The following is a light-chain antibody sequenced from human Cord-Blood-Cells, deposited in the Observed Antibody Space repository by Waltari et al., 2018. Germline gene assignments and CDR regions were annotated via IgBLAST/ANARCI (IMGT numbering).Light chain of an antibody. CDR1: SSDVGGYNY. CDR3: SSYAGSNIWV. CDR2: EVS. J-gene: IGLJ3*02. Sequence: QSALTQPPSASGSPGQSVTISCTGTSSDVGGYNYVSWYQQHPGNAPKLMIYEVSKRPSGVPDRFSGSKSGNTASLTVSGLQAEDEADYYCSSYAGSNIWVFGGGTKLTVL. V-gene: IGLV2-8*01.